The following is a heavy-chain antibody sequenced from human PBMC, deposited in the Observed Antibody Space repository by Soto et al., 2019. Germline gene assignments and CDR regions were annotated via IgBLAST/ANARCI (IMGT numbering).Heavy chain of an antibody. Sequence: GGSLRLSCAASGFTFSSYGMHWVRQAPGKGLEWVAVIWYDGSNKYYADSVKGRFTISRDNSKNTLYLQMNSLRAEDTAVYYCAREPTVTYYYYYYGMDVWGQGTTVTVSS. D-gene: IGHD4-4*01. V-gene: IGHV3-33*01. CDR1: GFTFSSYG. CDR3: AREPTVTYYYYYYGMDV. CDR2: IWYDGSNK. J-gene: IGHJ6*02.